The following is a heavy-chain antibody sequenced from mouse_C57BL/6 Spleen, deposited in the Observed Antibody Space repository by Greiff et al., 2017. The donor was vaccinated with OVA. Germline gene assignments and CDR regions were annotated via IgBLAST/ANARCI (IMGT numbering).Heavy chain of an antibody. CDR3: ARTTVVPYFDY. D-gene: IGHD1-1*01. CDR1: GYTFTDYY. V-gene: IGHV1-19*01. Sequence: EVQLQQSGPVLVKPGASVKMSCKASGYTFTDYYMNWVKQSHGKSLEWIGDINPYNGGINYNQKFKGKATLTVDKSSSTAYMELNSLTSEDSAVYYCARTTVVPYFDYWGQGTTLTVSS. CDR2: INPYNGGI. J-gene: IGHJ2*01.